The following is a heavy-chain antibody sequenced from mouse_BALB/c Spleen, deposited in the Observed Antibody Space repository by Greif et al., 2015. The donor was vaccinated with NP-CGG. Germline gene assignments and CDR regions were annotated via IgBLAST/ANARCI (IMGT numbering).Heavy chain of an antibody. D-gene: IGHD1-1*01. CDR3: ARSGYYGSSYWYFDV. CDR1: GFNIKDTY. J-gene: IGHJ1*01. V-gene: IGHV14-3*02. Sequence: VQLQQSGAELVKPGASVKLSCTASGFNIKDTYMHWVKQRPEQGLEWIGRIDPANGNTKYDPKFQGKATITADTSSNTAYLQFSSLTSEDTAVYYCARSGYYGSSYWYFDVWGAGTTVTVSS. CDR2: IDPANGNT.